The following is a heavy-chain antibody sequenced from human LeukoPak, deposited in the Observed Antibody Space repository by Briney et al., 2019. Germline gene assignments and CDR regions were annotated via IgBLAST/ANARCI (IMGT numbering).Heavy chain of an antibody. D-gene: IGHD3-22*01. V-gene: IGHV3-23*01. CDR1: GFTFSSYA. CDR2: ISGSGGST. J-gene: IGHJ4*02. Sequence: PGGSLRLSCAASGFTFSSYAMSWVRQAPGKGLEWVSAISGSGGSTYYADSVKGRFTISRDNSKNTLYLQMNSLGAEDTAVYYCAKEGDSSGYSHYFDYWGQGTLVTVSS. CDR3: AKEGDSSGYSHYFDY.